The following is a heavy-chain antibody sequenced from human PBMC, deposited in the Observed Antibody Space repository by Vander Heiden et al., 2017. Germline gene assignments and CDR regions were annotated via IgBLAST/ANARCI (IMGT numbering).Heavy chain of an antibody. Sequence: EVQLLESGGGLVQPGGSLRLSCAASGFTFSSYAMSWVRQATGKGLEWVSTISGSGGSEYSADSGKGRFTISRDNSKNTLYLQMKRLRAEETAVYYCAKDDRERRGTDFDYRGQGTLVIVYS. CDR3: AKDDRERRGTDFDY. J-gene: IGHJ4*02. D-gene: IGHD1-1*01. CDR1: GFTFSSYA. V-gene: IGHV3-23*01. CDR2: ISGSGGSE.